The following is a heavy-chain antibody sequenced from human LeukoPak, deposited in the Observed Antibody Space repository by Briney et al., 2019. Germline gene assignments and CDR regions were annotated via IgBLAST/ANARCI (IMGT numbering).Heavy chain of an antibody. D-gene: IGHD3-16*01. CDR1: GFNFSDYD. CDR3: GRAFPPLRTSSAGDL. J-gene: IGHJ4*02. CDR2: ISYLSSHV. Sequence: RGSLTLSCSASGFNFSDYDMNWLGQAPGKGLEWVSSISYLSSHVYYVDSVKGRFSISRDNAKNSLYLQMNSLGAEDTAIYYCGRAFPPLRTSSAGDLWGQGILVTVSS. V-gene: IGHV3-21*01.